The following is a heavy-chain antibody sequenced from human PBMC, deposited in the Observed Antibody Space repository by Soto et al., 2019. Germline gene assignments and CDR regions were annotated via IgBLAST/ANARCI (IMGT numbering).Heavy chain of an antibody. D-gene: IGHD2-21*02. V-gene: IGHV3-15*05. CDR3: TTLAYCGGDCYGDY. J-gene: IGHJ4*02. Sequence: PGGSLRLSCAASGFTFSNAWMNWVRQAPGKGLEWVGRIKSKSDGGTTDYAAPVKGRFTISRDDSKNTLYLETNSLKTEDTAVYYCTTLAYCGGDCYGDYWGQGTLVTVSS. CDR1: GFTFSNAW. CDR2: IKSKSDGGTT.